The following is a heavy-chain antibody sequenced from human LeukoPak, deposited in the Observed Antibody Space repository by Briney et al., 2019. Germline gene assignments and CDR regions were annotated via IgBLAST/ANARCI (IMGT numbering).Heavy chain of an antibody. CDR1: GFTFSSYA. CDR2: ISYDGSNK. CDR3: ARDINGVDTAMVLDY. Sequence: GGSLRLSCAASGFTFSSYAMHWVRQAPGKGLEWVAVISYDGSNKYYADSVKGRFTISRDNSKNTLYLQMNSLRAEDTAVYYCARDINGVDTAMVLDYWGQGTLVTVSS. J-gene: IGHJ4*02. V-gene: IGHV3-30-3*01. D-gene: IGHD5-18*01.